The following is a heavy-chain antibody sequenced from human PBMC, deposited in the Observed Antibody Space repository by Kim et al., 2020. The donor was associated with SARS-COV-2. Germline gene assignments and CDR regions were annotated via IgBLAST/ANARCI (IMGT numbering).Heavy chain of an antibody. CDR2: ISGSGGST. V-gene: IGHV3-23*01. Sequence: GGSLRLSCAASGFTFSSYAMSWVRQAPGKGMEWVSAISGSGGSTYYADSVKGRFTISRDNSKNTLYLQMNSLRAEDTAVYYCAKNSGENEGEYDFWSGYYHYYYYYGMDVWGQGTTVTVSS. CDR1: GFTFSSYA. J-gene: IGHJ6*02. D-gene: IGHD3-3*01. CDR3: AKNSGENEGEYDFWSGYYHYYYYYGMDV.